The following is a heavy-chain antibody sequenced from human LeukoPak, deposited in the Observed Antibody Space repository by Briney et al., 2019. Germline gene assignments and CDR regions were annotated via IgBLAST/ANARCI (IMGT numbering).Heavy chain of an antibody. CDR3: ARHRISHLSGAFDI. CDR2: IYYSGST. CDR1: GGSISSYY. D-gene: IGHD3-10*01. Sequence: SETLSLTCTVSGGSISSYYWSWIRQPPGKGLEWIGYIYYSGSTNYNPSLKSRVTISVDTSKNQFSLKQSSVTAADTAVYYCARHRISHLSGAFDIWGQGTMVTVSS. V-gene: IGHV4-59*08. J-gene: IGHJ3*02.